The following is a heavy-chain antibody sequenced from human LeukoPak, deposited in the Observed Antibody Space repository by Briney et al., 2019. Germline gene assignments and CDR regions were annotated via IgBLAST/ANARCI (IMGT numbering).Heavy chain of an antibody. CDR3: AKSRTRSSWIDY. Sequence: PGGSLRLSCAASGFTFSTYEMNWVRQAPGKGLEWLSYINNSGGTIYYADSVKGRSTISRDNAKNSLYLQMNSLRAEDTAVYYCAKSRTRSSWIDYWGQGTLVTVSS. D-gene: IGHD6-13*01. J-gene: IGHJ4*02. V-gene: IGHV3-48*03. CDR1: GFTFSTYE. CDR2: INNSGGTI.